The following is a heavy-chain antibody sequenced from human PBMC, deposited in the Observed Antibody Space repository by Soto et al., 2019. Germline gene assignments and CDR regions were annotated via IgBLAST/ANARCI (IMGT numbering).Heavy chain of an antibody. D-gene: IGHD3-22*01. V-gene: IGHV3-30-3*01. CDR1: GFTFSSYA. CDR3: ARFRYDSSGYYYTSDAFDI. Sequence: GGSLRLSCAASGFTFSSYAMHWVRQAPGKGLEWVAVISYDGSNKYYADSVKGRFTISRDNSKNTLYLQMNSLRAEDTAVYYCARFRYDSSGYYYTSDAFDIWGQGTMVTVSS. CDR2: ISYDGSNK. J-gene: IGHJ3*02.